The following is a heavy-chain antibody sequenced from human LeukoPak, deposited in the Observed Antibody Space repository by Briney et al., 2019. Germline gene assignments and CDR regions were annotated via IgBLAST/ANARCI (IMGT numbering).Heavy chain of an antibody. CDR3: ARTAGPSSTWYYFDY. V-gene: IGHV5-51*01. J-gene: IGHJ4*02. CDR1: GYSFTVYW. Sequence: GESLKISCKGSGYSFTVYWIGWVGQMPGKGLEWMGIIYPGDSDTRYSPSFQGQVTISADKSISTAYLQWSSLKASDTAMYYCARTAGPSSTWYYFDYWGQGTLVTVSS. D-gene: IGHD6-13*01. CDR2: IYPGDSDT.